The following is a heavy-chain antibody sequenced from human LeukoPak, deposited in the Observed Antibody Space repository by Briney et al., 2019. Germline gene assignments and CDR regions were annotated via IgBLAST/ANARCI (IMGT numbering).Heavy chain of an antibody. CDR2: ISDSGGRT. CDR3: ARDFEYCSGGSCLDAFDI. V-gene: IGHV3-23*01. Sequence: SGGSLRLSCAVSGITLSNYGVSWVRQAPGKGLEWVAGISDSGGRTNYADSVKGRFTISRDNPKNTLYLQMNSLRAEDTAVYYCARDFEYCSGGSCLDAFDIWGQGTMVTVSS. J-gene: IGHJ3*02. CDR1: GITLSNYG. D-gene: IGHD2-15*01.